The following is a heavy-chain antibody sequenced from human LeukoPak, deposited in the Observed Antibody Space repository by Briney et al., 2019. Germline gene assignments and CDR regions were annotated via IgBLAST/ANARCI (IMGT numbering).Heavy chain of an antibody. D-gene: IGHD3-22*01. CDR3: ARDTYYYDSSGYYLYYYYYYMDV. V-gene: IGHV1-18*01. CDR2: ISAYNGNT. J-gene: IGHJ6*03. Sequence: ASVTVSCKVSGYTLIELSMHWLRQAPGQGLEWMGWISAYNGNTNYAQKLQGRVTMTTDTSTSTAYMELRSLRSDDTAVYYCARDTYYYDSSGYYLYYYYYYMDVWGKGTTVTISS. CDR1: GYTLIELS.